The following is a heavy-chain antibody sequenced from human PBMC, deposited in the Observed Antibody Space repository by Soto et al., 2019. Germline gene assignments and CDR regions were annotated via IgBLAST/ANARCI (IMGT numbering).Heavy chain of an antibody. D-gene: IGHD6-6*01. V-gene: IGHV2-26*01. CDR3: ARSRGAARILYYYYYGMDV. CDR1: GFSLSNARMG. J-gene: IGHJ6*02. Sequence: VSGPTLVNPTETLTLTCTVSGFSLSNARMGVSWIRQPPGKALEWLAHIFSNDEKSYSTSLKSRLTISKDTSKSQVVLTMTNMDPVDTATYYCARSRGAARILYYYYYGMDVWGQGTTVTVSS. CDR2: IFSNDEK.